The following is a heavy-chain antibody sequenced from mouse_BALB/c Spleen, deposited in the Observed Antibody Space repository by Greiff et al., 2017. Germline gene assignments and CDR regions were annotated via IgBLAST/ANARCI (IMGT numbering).Heavy chain of an antibody. Sequence: VQLQESGPGLVAPSQSLSITCTVSGFSLTSYGVHWVRQPPGKGLEWLGVIWAGGSTNYNSALMSRLSISKDNSKSQVFLKMNSLQTDDTAMYYCASNWDWYFDVWGAGTTVTVSS. J-gene: IGHJ1*01. D-gene: IGHD4-1*01. V-gene: IGHV2-9*02. CDR1: GFSLTSYG. CDR2: IWAGGST. CDR3: ASNWDWYFDV.